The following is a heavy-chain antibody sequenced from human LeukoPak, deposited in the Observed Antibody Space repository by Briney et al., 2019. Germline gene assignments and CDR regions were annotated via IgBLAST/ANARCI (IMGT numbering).Heavy chain of an antibody. CDR3: ARRRIVGSGWYDGAFDI. CDR1: GNSFTIYW. V-gene: IGHV5-51*01. J-gene: IGHJ3*02. CDR2: IYPGDSDT. D-gene: IGHD6-19*01. Sequence: GESLNISCKASGNSFTIYWIGWVRQMPGKGLEWMGIIYPGDSDTRYSPSFQGQVTMSADKSISTAYLQWSSLKASDTAIYYCARRRIVGSGWYDGAFDIWGQGTMVTVSS.